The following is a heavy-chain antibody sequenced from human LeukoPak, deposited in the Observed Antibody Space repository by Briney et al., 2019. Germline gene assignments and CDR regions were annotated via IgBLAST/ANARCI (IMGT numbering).Heavy chain of an antibody. D-gene: IGHD3-22*01. CDR3: AKLNYDSSGYQRNDWFDP. CDR2: ISGSGGST. J-gene: IGHJ5*02. V-gene: IGHV3-23*01. Sequence: GGSLRLSCAASGFTFSSYAMSWVRQAPGKGLEWVSAISGSGGSTYYADSVRGRFTISRDNSKNTLYLQMNSPRAEDTAVYYCAKLNYDSSGYQRNDWFDPWGQGTLVTVSS. CDR1: GFTFSSYA.